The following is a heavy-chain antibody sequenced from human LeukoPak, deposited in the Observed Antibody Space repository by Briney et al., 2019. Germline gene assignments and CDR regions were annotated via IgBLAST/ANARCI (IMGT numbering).Heavy chain of an antibody. V-gene: IGHV4-34*01. Sequence: SETLSLTCAVYGGSSSGYYWSWIRQPPGKGLEWIGEINHSGSTNYNPSLKSRVTISVDTSKNQFSLKLSSVTAADTAVYYCARCGYSGYDRWGQGTLVTVSS. D-gene: IGHD5-12*01. CDR3: ARCGYSGYDR. J-gene: IGHJ4*02. CDR2: INHSGST. CDR1: GGSSSGYY.